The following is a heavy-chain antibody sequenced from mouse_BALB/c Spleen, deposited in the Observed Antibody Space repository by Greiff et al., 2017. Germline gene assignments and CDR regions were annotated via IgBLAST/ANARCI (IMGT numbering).Heavy chain of an antibody. CDR1: GYAFTNYL. V-gene: IGHV1-54*01. D-gene: IGHD4-1*01. Sequence: QVQLQQSGAELVRPGTSVKVSCKASGYAFTNYLIEWVKQRPGQGLEWIGVINPGSGGTNYNEKFKGKATLTADKSSSTAYMQLSSLTSDDSAVYFCARGTGGDSYWGQGTSVTVSS. J-gene: IGHJ4*01. CDR3: ARGTGGDSY. CDR2: INPGSGGT.